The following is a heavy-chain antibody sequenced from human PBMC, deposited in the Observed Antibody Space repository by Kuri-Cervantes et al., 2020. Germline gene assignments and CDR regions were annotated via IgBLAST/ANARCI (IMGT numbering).Heavy chain of an antibody. CDR3: AKSSTEITMVRGVTDYGMDV. CDR2: ISWDGGST. Sequence: GESLKISCAASGFTFDDYTMHWVRQAPGKGLEWVSLISWDGGSTYYADSVKGRFTISRDNSKNSLYLQMNSLRTEDTALYYCAKSSTEITMVRGVTDYGMDVWGQGTTVTFSS. CDR1: GFTFDDYT. V-gene: IGHV3-43*01. J-gene: IGHJ6*02. D-gene: IGHD3-10*01.